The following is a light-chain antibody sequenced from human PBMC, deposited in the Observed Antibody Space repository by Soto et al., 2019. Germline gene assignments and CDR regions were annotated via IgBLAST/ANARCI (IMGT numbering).Light chain of an antibody. CDR2: GAS. CDR3: RQYRSSPRT. V-gene: IGKV3-20*01. Sequence: EIVLTQSPGTLSLSPGERATLSCRASQSVGSSQLAWYQQKPGQAPRLVIYGASSRATDTPDRFSGSGSGSDFTLTISRLEPEDFAVYYCRQYRSSPRTFGLATKVELK. J-gene: IGKJ1*01. CDR1: QSVGSSQ.